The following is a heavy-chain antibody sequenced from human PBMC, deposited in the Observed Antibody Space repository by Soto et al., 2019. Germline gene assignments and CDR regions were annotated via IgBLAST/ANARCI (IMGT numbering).Heavy chain of an antibody. D-gene: IGHD3-10*01. CDR1: GFTFSSYW. Sequence: PGGSLRLSCAASGFTFSSYWMSWVRQAPGKGLEWVANIKEDGSEKYYVDPVKGRFTISRDNAKNSLYLQMNSLRVEDTAVYYCARATGADKEDYWGQGTLVTVSS. CDR2: IKEDGSEK. J-gene: IGHJ4*02. V-gene: IGHV3-7*04. CDR3: ARATGADKEDY.